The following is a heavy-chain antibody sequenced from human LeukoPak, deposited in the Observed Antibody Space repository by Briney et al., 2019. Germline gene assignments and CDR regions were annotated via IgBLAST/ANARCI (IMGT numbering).Heavy chain of an antibody. J-gene: IGHJ4*02. Sequence: PGGSLRLSCAASGFTFSSYEMNWVRQAPGKGLEWVSYISSSGSTTYYADSVKGRFTISRDNAKNSLYLQMNSLRAEDTAVYYCARDWWRAAGGMDYWGQGTLVTVSS. V-gene: IGHV3-48*03. CDR3: ARDWWRAAGGMDY. CDR2: ISSSGSTT. CDR1: GFTFSSYE. D-gene: IGHD6-13*01.